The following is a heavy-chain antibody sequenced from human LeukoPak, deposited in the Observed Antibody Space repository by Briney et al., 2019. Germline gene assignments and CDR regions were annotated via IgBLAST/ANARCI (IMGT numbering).Heavy chain of an antibody. V-gene: IGHV5-51*01. D-gene: IGHD2-2*01. CDR2: IYPGDSDT. Sequence: GESLKISCKGSGYSFTSYWIGWVRQMPGKGLEWMGIIYPGDSDTRYSPSFQGQVTISADKSISTAYLQWSSLKASDTAMYYCASSRAYCSSTSCYTHFDYWGQGTLVTVSS. J-gene: IGHJ4*02. CDR1: GYSFTSYW. CDR3: ASSRAYCSSTSCYTHFDY.